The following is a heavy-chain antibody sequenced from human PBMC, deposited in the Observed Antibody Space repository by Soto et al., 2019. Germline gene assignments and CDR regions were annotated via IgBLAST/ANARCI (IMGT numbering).Heavy chain of an antibody. CDR3: ARDNGSSGTDAFDI. J-gene: IGHJ3*02. V-gene: IGHV4-31*03. Sequence: QVQLQESGPGLVKPSQTLSLTCTVSGGSISSGGYYWSWIRQHPGKGLEWIGYIYYGGSTYYNPSLQSRVTISVDTSKNQYSLKLSSVTAADTAVYYCARDNGSSGTDAFDIWGQGTMVTVSS. CDR1: GGSISSGGYY. CDR2: IYYGGST. D-gene: IGHD3-22*01.